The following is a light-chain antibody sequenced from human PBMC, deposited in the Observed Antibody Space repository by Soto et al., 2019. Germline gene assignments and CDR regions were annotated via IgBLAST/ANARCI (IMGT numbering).Light chain of an antibody. Sequence: EVVLTQSPATLSLSPGDRAPLSCRASQSVSIDFAWYQQKPGQAPRLLIYDASNRATGIPARFSGSGSGTDFTLTISSLEPEDFAVYYCQYRHKFGPGTKVDIK. CDR1: QSVSID. J-gene: IGKJ3*01. CDR3: QYRHK. V-gene: IGKV3-11*01. CDR2: DAS.